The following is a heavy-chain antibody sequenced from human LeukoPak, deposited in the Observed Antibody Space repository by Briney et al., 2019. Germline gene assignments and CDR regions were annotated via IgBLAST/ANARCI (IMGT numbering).Heavy chain of an antibody. CDR1: GGSISSYY. D-gene: IGHD2-2*01. V-gene: IGHV4-59*01. CDR2: IYYSGST. CDR3: ARDCSSTSCLGHFDY. Sequence: SETLSLTCTVSGGSISSYYWSWIRQPPGKGLEWIGYIYYSGSTNYNPSLKSRVTISVDTSKNQFSLKLSSVTAADTAVYYCARDCSSTSCLGHFDYWGQGTLVTVSS. J-gene: IGHJ4*02.